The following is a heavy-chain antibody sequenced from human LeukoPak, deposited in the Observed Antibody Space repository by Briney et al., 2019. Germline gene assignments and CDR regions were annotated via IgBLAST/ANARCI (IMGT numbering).Heavy chain of an antibody. CDR3: ARDTYSYGSGSYSLVD. CDR1: GFTFSSYT. V-gene: IGHV3-33*08. J-gene: IGHJ4*02. D-gene: IGHD3-10*01. CDR2: IWYDGGNK. Sequence: PGGSLRLSCAASGFTFSSYTMNWVRQAPGKGLEWVAVIWYDGGNKYYADSVKGRFTISRDNSKNTLFLQMNSLRGEDTAVYYCARDTYSYGSGSYSLVDWGQGTLVTVSS.